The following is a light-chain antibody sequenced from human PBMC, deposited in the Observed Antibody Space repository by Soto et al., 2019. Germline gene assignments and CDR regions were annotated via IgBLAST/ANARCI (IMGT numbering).Light chain of an antibody. CDR1: QSVSSY. CDR2: DAS. J-gene: IGKJ1*01. Sequence: EIVLTQSPATLSLSPGERATLSCRASQSVSSYLAWYQQKPRQAPRLLIYDASNRATGIPARFSGSGSGTDFTLTISSLEPEDFAVYYCQPRSNWPPTFGQGTKV. V-gene: IGKV3-11*01. CDR3: QPRSNWPPT.